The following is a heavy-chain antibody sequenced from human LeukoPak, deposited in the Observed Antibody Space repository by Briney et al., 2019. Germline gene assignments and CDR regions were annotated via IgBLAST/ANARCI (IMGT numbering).Heavy chain of an antibody. CDR3: ARYYDSSHFDY. CDR2: IYYSGST. Sequence: SETLSLTCTVSGGSISSYYWSWIRRPPGKGLEWIGYIYYSGSTNYNPSLKSRVTISVDTSKNQFSLKLSSVTAADTAVYYCARYYDSSHFDYWGQGTLVTVSS. J-gene: IGHJ4*02. CDR1: GGSISSYY. V-gene: IGHV4-59*08. D-gene: IGHD3-22*01.